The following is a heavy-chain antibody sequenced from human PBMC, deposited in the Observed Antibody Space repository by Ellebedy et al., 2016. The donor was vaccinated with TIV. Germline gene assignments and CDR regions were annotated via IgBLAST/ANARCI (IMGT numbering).Heavy chain of an antibody. J-gene: IGHJ4*02. V-gene: IGHV4-38-2*02. Sequence: SETLSLTCSVSGHSINSETSWGWIRQTPGKGLEWIGSIYLSGSTYFNPSLESRVAISVDRSMNQFSLRLSSVTAADTAVYYCASGEFEVGDYWGQGILVTVSS. D-gene: IGHD3-10*01. CDR1: GHSINSETS. CDR3: ASGEFEVGDY. CDR2: IYLSGST.